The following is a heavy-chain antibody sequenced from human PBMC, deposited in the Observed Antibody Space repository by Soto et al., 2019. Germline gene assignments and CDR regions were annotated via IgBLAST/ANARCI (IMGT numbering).Heavy chain of an antibody. D-gene: IGHD3-10*01. CDR2: VSPPFRTS. V-gene: IGHV1-69*01. J-gene: IGHJ6*02. CDR3: ARVLYYGSGSYSPYGMDV. CDR1: GVSFNNNG. Sequence: QVQLVQSGAEVKKPGSSVKVSCKTSGVSFNNNGIGWVRQAPGHGLEWMGGVSPPFRTSNYARKFPGRISITADASTGTVNMELSRLTSEETAQYYCARVLYYGSGSYSPYGMDVWGQGTTVTVSS.